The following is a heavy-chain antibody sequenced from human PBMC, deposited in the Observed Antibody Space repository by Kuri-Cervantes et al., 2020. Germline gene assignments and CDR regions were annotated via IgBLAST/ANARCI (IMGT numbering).Heavy chain of an antibody. CDR3: ARARSQYQLLYCFDL. D-gene: IGHD2-2*02. J-gene: IGHJ2*01. V-gene: IGHV3-30*03. CDR2: ISYDGSNK. CDR1: GFTFSSYG. Sequence: GGSLRLSCAASGFTFSSYGMHWVRQAPGKGLEWVAVISYDGSNKYYADSVKGRFTTSRDNSKNTLYLQMNSLRAEDTAVYYRARARSQYQLLYCFDLWGRGTLVTVSS.